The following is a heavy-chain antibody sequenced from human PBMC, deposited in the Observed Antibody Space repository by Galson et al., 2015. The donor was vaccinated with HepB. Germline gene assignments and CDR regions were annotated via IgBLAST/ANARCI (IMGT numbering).Heavy chain of an antibody. Sequence: SLRLSCATSGFTFDSFAIHWVRQAPGKGLEWLAVISHDGDKKHYSDSVQGRFAISRDNSKSTAYLQMNLLRHEDTAVYYCAKGTAHYDILTGLDYWGQGTLVTVSS. J-gene: IGHJ4*02. CDR3: AKGTAHYDILTGLDY. V-gene: IGHV3-30*18. CDR1: GFTFDSFA. D-gene: IGHD3-9*01. CDR2: ISHDGDKK.